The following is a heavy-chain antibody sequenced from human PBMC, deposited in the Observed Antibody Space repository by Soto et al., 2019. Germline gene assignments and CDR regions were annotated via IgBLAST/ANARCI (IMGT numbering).Heavy chain of an antibody. CDR3: ARNVGATDAFDI. CDR2: ISYDGSNK. CDR1: GFTFSSYA. D-gene: IGHD1-26*01. V-gene: IGHV3-30*04. Sequence: GGSLRLSCAASGFTFSSYAMHWVRQAPGKGLEWVAVISYDGSNKYYADSVKGRFTISRDNSKNTLYLQINSLRAEDTSVYYCARNVGATDAFDIWGQGTMVTVSS. J-gene: IGHJ3*02.